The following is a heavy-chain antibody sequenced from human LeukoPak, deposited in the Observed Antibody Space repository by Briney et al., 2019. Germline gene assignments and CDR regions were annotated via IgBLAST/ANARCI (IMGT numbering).Heavy chain of an antibody. D-gene: IGHD2-8*01. CDR2: IYPDDSDT. Sequence: GESLKISCEASGHTFTNSWIAWVRQKPGKGPEWMGLIYPDDSDTRYNPSFQGQVIISADKSISTAYLQWSSLKASDTAMYYCARSAGHCSDGLCYAYNWFDLWGQGTLVTVSS. J-gene: IGHJ5*02. CDR3: ARSAGHCSDGLCYAYNWFDL. V-gene: IGHV5-51*01. CDR1: GHTFTNSW.